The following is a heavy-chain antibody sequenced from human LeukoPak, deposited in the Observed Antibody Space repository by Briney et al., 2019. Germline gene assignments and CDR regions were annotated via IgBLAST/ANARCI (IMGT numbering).Heavy chain of an antibody. V-gene: IGHV4-39*07. CDR3: ARGNCSGGSCYSYYYYNYMDV. CDR1: GGSISSSSYY. Sequence: SETLSLTCTVSGGSISSSSYYWGWIRQPPGKGLEWIGSIHYSGSTNYNPSLKSRVTISVDTSKNQFSLKLSSVPAADTAVYYCARGNCSGGSCYSYYYYNYMDVWGKGTTVTISS. CDR2: IHYSGST. J-gene: IGHJ6*03. D-gene: IGHD2-15*01.